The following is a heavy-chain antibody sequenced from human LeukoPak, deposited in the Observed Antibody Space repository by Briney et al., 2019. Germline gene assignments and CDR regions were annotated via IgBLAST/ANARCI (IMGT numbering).Heavy chain of an antibody. CDR3: ARHRGAYGGLRDYYFDY. CDR2: IYHSGST. V-gene: IGHV4-4*02. D-gene: IGHD4-23*01. J-gene: IGHJ4*02. Sequence: SETLSLTCAVSGGSISSRNWWSWVRQPPGKGLEWIGEIYHSGSTNYNPSLKSRVTISVDTSKNQFSLKLSSVTAADTAVYYCARHRGAYGGLRDYYFDYWGQGTLVTVSS. CDR1: GGSISSRNW.